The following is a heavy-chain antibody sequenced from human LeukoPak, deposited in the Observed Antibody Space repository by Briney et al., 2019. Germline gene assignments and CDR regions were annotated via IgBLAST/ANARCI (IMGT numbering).Heavy chain of an antibody. V-gene: IGHV5-51*01. Sequence: GESLKISCKGSGYSFTSYWIGWVRQMPGKGLEWVGIIYPGDSDTRYSPSFQGQVTISADKSISTAYLQWSSLKASDTAMYYCARLIPYYDSSGYSYGMDVWGQGTTVTVSS. CDR1: GYSFTSYW. CDR3: ARLIPYYDSSGYSYGMDV. CDR2: IYPGDSDT. D-gene: IGHD3-22*01. J-gene: IGHJ6*02.